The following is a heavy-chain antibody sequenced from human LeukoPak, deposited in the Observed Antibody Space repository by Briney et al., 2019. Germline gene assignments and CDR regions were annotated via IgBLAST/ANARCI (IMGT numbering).Heavy chain of an antibody. CDR2: IKSKTDGGTT. J-gene: IGHJ4*02. CDR1: GFTFRSYG. D-gene: IGHD1-26*01. CDR3: TTGAPRAYSGSYSNC. V-gene: IGHV3-15*01. Sequence: GGSLRLSCAASGFTFRSYGMHWVRQAPGKGLEWVGRIKSKTDGGTTDYAAPVKGRFTISRDDSQNTLYLKMNSLKTEDTAVYYCTTGAPRAYSGSYSNCWGQGTLVTVSS.